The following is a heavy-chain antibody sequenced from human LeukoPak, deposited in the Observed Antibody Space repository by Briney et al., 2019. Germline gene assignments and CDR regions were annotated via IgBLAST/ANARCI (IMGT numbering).Heavy chain of an antibody. D-gene: IGHD6-13*01. CDR2: IYSGGST. Sequence: GGSLRLSCAASGFTVSSNYMSWVRQAPGKGLEWVSVIYSGGSTYYADSVKGRLTISRDNSKNTLYLQMNSLRAEDTAVYYCARLRGKYSSSWYLDYWGQGTLVTVSS. CDR1: GFTVSSNY. J-gene: IGHJ4*02. CDR3: ARLRGKYSSSWYLDY. V-gene: IGHV3-53*01.